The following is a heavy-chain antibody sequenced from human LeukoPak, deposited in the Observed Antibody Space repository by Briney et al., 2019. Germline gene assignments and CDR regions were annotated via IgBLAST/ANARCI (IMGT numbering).Heavy chain of an antibody. J-gene: IGHJ4*02. CDR2: IYYTGTT. V-gene: IGHV4-59*01. CDR1: SGSITSYY. CDR3: AGAPNQHYFDY. Sequence: PSETLSLTCTVSSGSITSYYWSWIRQPPGKGLEYIGHIYYTGTTDYNPSLKSRVTMSVDTSKSQFSLRLISVTASDTAVHFCAGAPNQHYFDYWGQGTLVAVSS.